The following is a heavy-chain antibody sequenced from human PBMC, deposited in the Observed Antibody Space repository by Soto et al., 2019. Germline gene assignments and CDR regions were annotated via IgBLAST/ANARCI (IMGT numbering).Heavy chain of an antibody. V-gene: IGHV1-69*13. CDR3: ARGAVAGEMSNPRSFYFDY. CDR1: GGIFSSYA. J-gene: IGHJ4*02. Sequence: ASVKVSCKASGGIFSSYAITWVRQAPGQGPEWMGGIIPVFGTPKYAQKFQGRVTITADESTSTVYMELSSLRSEDTAVYYCARGAVAGEMSNPRSFYFDYWGQGTLVTVSS. CDR2: IIPVFGTP. D-gene: IGHD3-16*01.